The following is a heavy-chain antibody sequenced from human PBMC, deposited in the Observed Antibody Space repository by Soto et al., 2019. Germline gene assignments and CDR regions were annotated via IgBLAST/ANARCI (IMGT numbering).Heavy chain of an antibody. Sequence: SVKVSCKASGGTFSSYAISWVRQAPGQGLEWMGGIIPIFGTANYAQKFQGRVTITADESTSTAYMELSRLRSEDTAVYYCARDLLAGSGGYYYYGMDVWGQGTTVTVSS. V-gene: IGHV1-69*13. J-gene: IGHJ6*02. CDR2: IIPIFGTA. CDR3: ARDLLAGSGGYYYYGMDV. CDR1: GGTFSSYA. D-gene: IGHD3-10*01.